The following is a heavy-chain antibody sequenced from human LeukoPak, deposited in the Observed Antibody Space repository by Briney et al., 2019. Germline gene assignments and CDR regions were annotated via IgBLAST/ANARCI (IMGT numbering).Heavy chain of an antibody. J-gene: IGHJ4*02. CDR3: ARGWGYFDY. CDR1: ADSIRTYY. CDR2: LYYSGNT. Sequence: SETLSLTCTVSADSIRTYYWTWVRQPPGKGLEWIGYLYYSGNTNYNPSLKSRVTISIDTSKNQFALKLSSATAADTAVYYCARGWGYFDYWGQGTLVTVSS. D-gene: IGHD7-27*01. V-gene: IGHV4-59*01.